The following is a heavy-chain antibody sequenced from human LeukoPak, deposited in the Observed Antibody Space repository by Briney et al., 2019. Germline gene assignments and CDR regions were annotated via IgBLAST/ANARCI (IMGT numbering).Heavy chain of an antibody. Sequence: GASVKVSCKASGGTFSSYAISWVRQAPGRGLEWMGGIIPIFGTANYAQKFQGRVTITADESTSTAYMELSSLRSEDTAVYYCARVIGPVGELLGIYYYYGVDVWGKGTTVTVSS. J-gene: IGHJ6*04. D-gene: IGHD3-10*01. CDR1: GGTFSSYA. V-gene: IGHV1-69*01. CDR3: ARVIGPVGELLGIYYYYGVDV. CDR2: IIPIFGTA.